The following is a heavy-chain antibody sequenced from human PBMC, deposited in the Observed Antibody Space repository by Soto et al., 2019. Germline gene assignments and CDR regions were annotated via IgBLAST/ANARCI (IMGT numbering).Heavy chain of an antibody. V-gene: IGHV3-21*01. J-gene: IGHJ5*02. CDR3: SRDQGGSYHSWFDP. Sequence: EVQVVESGGGLVKPGGSLRLSCNFTFCMYSMNWVRQAPGKGLEWVASISSGSAFIKYADSVKGRFSISRDNAKNSVSLPMNSLRAEDTALYYCSRDQGGSYHSWFDPWGRGTLITVSS. CDR2: ISSGSAFI. D-gene: IGHD1-26*01. CDR1: TFCMYS.